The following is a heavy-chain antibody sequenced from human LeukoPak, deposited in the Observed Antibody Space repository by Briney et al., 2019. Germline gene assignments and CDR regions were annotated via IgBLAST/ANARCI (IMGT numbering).Heavy chain of an antibody. CDR1: GFNFNQDA. CDR2: IWFDGSHQ. Sequence: GRSLRLSCAASGFNFNQDAMHWVRQAPGKGLEWVGYIWFDGSHQYYGDSVKGRFTISRDNSKNTLYLQMNSLRAEDTAVYYCVRSGYYTYQYYYMDVWGKGTTVTVSS. CDR3: VRSGYYTYQYYYMDV. V-gene: IGHV3-33*01. J-gene: IGHJ6*03. D-gene: IGHD3-3*01.